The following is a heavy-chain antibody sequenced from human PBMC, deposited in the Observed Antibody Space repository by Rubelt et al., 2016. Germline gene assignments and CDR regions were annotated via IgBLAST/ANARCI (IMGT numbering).Heavy chain of an antibody. V-gene: IGHV3-15*07. J-gene: IGHJ6*02. Sequence: QAPGKGLEWVGRIKNKVDGETRDYAAPVTGRFIISRDDSRNTLYLQINSPKTEDTAVYYCTTAGLIWNGALSYYGMDLWGHGTTVTVSS. CDR3: TTAGLIWNGALSYYGMDL. CDR2: IKNKVDGETR. D-gene: IGHD1-1*01.